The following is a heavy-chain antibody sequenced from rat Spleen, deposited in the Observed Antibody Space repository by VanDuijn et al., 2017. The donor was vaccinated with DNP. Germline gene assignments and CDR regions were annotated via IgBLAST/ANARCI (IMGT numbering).Heavy chain of an antibody. J-gene: IGHJ3*01. CDR1: GFTFSDYA. D-gene: IGHD1-7*01. CDR3: ARQGSYYGYGWFAY. V-gene: IGHV5-17*01. Sequence: EVQLAESGGGLVQPGRSLKLSCAASGFTFSDYAMAWVRQAPKKGLEWVATITYDGSRTYYRDSVKGRFTISRDNAKSTLYLQMDSLRSEDTATYYCARQGSYYGYGWFAYWGQGTLVTVSS. CDR2: ITYDGSRT.